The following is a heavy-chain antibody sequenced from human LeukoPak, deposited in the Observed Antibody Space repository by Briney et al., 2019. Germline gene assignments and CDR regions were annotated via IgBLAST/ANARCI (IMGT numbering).Heavy chain of an antibody. V-gene: IGHV3-15*01. CDR2: IKSKANGGTT. CDR1: GFAFNNAW. CDR3: TYYYDSSTYYHVDY. D-gene: IGHD3-22*01. Sequence: GGSLRLSCTASGFAFNNAWMSWVRQVPGKGLEWVGRIKSKANGGTTDHAAPVKDRFTISRDDSKSTLYLQMNSLKTEDTAVYYCTYYYDSSTYYHVDYWGQGTLVTVSS. J-gene: IGHJ4*02.